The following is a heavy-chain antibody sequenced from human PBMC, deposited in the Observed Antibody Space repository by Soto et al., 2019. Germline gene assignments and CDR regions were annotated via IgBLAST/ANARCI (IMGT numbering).Heavy chain of an antibody. Sequence: LRLSCAASGFIFNTYSMDWARQAPGKGLEWVASISPSGSYMYYGDSLKGRFTVSRDNAKNSLYLQMDSLRADDTAIYYCARFGLVTFDCWGQGTLVTVSS. D-gene: IGHD6-19*01. CDR1: GFIFNTYS. V-gene: IGHV3-21*01. CDR2: ISPSGSYM. CDR3: ARFGLVTFDC. J-gene: IGHJ4*02.